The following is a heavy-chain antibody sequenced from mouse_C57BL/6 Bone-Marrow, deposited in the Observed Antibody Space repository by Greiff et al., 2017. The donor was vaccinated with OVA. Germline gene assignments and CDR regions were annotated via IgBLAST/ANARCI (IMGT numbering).Heavy chain of an antibody. J-gene: IGHJ4*01. CDR3: ARCDYGNQYYYAMDY. CDR2: IYPGSGST. V-gene: IGHV1-55*01. CDR1: GYTFTSYW. D-gene: IGHD2-1*01. Sequence: QVQLQQPGAELVKPGASVKMSCKASGYTFTSYWITWVKQRPGQGLEWIGDIYPGSGSTNYNEKFKSKATLTVDTSSSTAYMQLSSLTSEDSAVYYCARCDYGNQYYYAMDYWGQGTSVTVSS.